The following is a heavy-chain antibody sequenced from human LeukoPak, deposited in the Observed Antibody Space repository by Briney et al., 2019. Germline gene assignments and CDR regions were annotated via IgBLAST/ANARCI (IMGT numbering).Heavy chain of an antibody. D-gene: IGHD2-15*01. J-gene: IGHJ4*02. CDR1: EYSFPTYW. CDR3: ARRADYCSATTCPFDY. V-gene: IGHV5-51*01. CDR2: IYPGDSDT. Sequence: GESLKIFCQGSEYSFPTYWIGWVRQTPGKGLEWMGIIYPGDSDTRYSPSFQGQVTISADESVNTAYLQWRSLKASDTAIYYCARRADYCSATTCPFDYWGQGTLVTVSS.